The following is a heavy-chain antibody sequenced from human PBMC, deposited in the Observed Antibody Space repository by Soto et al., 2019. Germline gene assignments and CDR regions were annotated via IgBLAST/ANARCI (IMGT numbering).Heavy chain of an antibody. CDR1: GFTFSSYS. J-gene: IGHJ4*02. Sequence: EVQLVESGGGLVKPGGSLRLSCAASGFTFSSYSMNWVRQAPGKGLEWVSSISSSSSYIYYADSVKGRFTISRDNAKNSLYLQMNSLRAEDTAVYYCARDPLYYYGSGRMYYFDYWGQGTLVTVSS. V-gene: IGHV3-21*01. CDR3: ARDPLYYYGSGRMYYFDY. CDR2: ISSSSSYI. D-gene: IGHD3-10*01.